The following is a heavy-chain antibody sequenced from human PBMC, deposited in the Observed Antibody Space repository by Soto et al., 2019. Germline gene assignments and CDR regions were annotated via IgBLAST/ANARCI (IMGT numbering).Heavy chain of an antibody. CDR2: INPDSGVT. CDR3: ARDRGGRDV. CDR1: GYTFTSYY. D-gene: IGHD2-15*01. Sequence: QVQLVQSGAEVKKPGASVKVSCKASGYTFTSYYMHWVRQAPGQGLEWMGWINPDSGVTYYPHKFQDRVTMTRDTSISTAYMELSRLTSDDTALYYCARDRGGRDVGGQGTTVIVSS. J-gene: IGHJ6*02. V-gene: IGHV1-2*02.